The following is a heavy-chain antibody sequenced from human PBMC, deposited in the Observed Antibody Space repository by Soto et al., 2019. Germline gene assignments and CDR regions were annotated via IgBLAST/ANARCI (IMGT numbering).Heavy chain of an antibody. CDR3: ARDEVVAGDAFDI. CDR1: GGSISSYY. V-gene: IGHV4-59*01. CDR2: IYYSGCT. J-gene: IGHJ3*02. Sequence: QVQLQESGPGLVKPSETLSLTCTVSGGSISSYYWSWIRQPPGKGLEWIGYIYYSGCTNYNPSLKSRVTITVATSKYQFSLKLSSVTAADTAVYYCARDEVVAGDAFDIWGQGTMVTVSS. D-gene: IGHD2-15*01.